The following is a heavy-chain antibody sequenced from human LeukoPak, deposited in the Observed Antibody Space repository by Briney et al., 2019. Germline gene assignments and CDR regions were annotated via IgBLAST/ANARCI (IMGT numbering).Heavy chain of an antibody. CDR1: GGTFSSYA. CDR3: ARDSCGGDCYVDY. Sequence: EASVKVSCKASGGTFSSYAISWVRQAPGQGLEWMGGIIPIFGTANYAQKFQGRVTITADESTSTAYMELSSLRSEDTAAYYCARDSCGGDCYVDYWGQGTLVTVSS. J-gene: IGHJ4*02. V-gene: IGHV1-69*01. CDR2: IIPIFGTA. D-gene: IGHD2-21*02.